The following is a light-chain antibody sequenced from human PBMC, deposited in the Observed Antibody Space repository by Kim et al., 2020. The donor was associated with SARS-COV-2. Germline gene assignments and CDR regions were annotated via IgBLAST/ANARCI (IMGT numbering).Light chain of an antibody. V-gene: IGKV1-5*03. J-gene: IGKJ1*01. CDR1: QSISIW. CDR2: RAS. CDR3: QQYDSYPWA. Sequence: DIRMTQSPSTLSASVGDTVTITCRASQSISIWLAWYQQKAGKAPKLLIYRASSLESGVPSRFSGSASGTEFTLTISSLQPDDFATYYCQQYDSYPWAFGHGTKVDIK.